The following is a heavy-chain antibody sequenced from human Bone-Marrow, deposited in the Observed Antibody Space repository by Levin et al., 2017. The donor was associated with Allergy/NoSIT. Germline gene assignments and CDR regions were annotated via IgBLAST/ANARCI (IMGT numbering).Heavy chain of an antibody. J-gene: IGHJ4*02. V-gene: IGHV3-23*01. Sequence: QPGGSLRLSCAASGFTFHSFVMSWVRQAPGKGLEWVSGISGGGGSTYYADSVKGRFTLSRDNSRDTLSLQMNSLRAEDTAVYYCAREVQGVIMTAVFDFWGQGILVTVSS. CDR3: AREVQGVIMTAVFDF. D-gene: IGHD3-10*01. CDR2: ISGGGGST. CDR1: GFTFHSFV.